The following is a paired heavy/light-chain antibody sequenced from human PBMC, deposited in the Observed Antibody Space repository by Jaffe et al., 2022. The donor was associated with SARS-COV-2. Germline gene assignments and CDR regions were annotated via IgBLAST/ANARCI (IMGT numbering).Heavy chain of an antibody. CDR3: QYYDFWSGVGPPYYGMDV. D-gene: IGHD3-3*01. CDR1: GFSFSKAW. CDR2: IKSKTEGGTT. V-gene: IGHV3-15*01. J-gene: IGHJ6*02. Sequence: EVQLVESGGGLVKPGGSLRVSCAASGFSFSKAWMSWVRQAPGKGLEWVGRIKSKTEGGTTDYAAPVKGRFTISRDDSKNTLYLQMNSLKTEDTAVYYCQYYDFWSGVGPPYYGMDVWGQGASVTVSS.
Light chain of an antibody. V-gene: IGKV4-1*01. J-gene: IGKJ2*03. Sequence: DIVMTQSPDSLAVSLGERATINCKSSQSVLYSSNNKNYLAWYQQKPGQPPKLLIYWASTRESGVPDRFSGSGSGTDFTLTISSLQAEDVALYYCQQYYNTHSFGQGTKLEIK. CDR1: QSVLYSSNNKNY. CDR3: QQYYNTHS. CDR2: WAS.